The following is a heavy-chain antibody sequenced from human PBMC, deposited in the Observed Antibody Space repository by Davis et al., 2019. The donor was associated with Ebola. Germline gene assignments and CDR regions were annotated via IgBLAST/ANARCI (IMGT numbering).Heavy chain of an antibody. CDR2: IRSKANSYAT. V-gene: IGHV3-73*01. CDR1: GFTFSGSP. CDR3: TSRYSSTNDY. Sequence: GESLKISCATPGFTFSGSPMHWVRQASGKGLEGVGRIRSKANSYATAYAASVKGRFTISRDDSKNTAYLQMNSLKTEDTAVYYCTSRYSSTNDYWGQGTLVTVSS. D-gene: IGHD6-13*01. J-gene: IGHJ4*02.